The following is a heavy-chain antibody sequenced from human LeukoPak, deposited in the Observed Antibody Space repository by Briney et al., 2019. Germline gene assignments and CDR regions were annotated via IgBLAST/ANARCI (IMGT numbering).Heavy chain of an antibody. V-gene: IGHV3-23*01. Sequence: PGRTLRLSCAASGFTFSSYGISWVRQAPGKGLEWVSGISASGGSTYYADSVRGRFTISRDNSKNTLYLQMDSLRVDDTALYYCARGGTNYYYMDVWGNGTTVTVSS. CDR3: ARGGTNYYYMDV. J-gene: IGHJ6*03. CDR2: ISASGGST. CDR1: GFTFSSYG.